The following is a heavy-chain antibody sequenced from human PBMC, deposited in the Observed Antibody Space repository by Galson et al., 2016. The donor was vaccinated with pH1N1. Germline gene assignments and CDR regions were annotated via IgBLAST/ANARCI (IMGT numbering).Heavy chain of an antibody. CDR2: IYGGSARI. Sequence: SLRLSCAGSGYRFEEYAMHWVRQSPEKGLERVAGIYGGSARIDYADSVKGRFTISRDDAKKSLFLQMNNLRSEDTALYYCAKDKAGDLDSWGQGTLVTVSS. V-gene: IGHV3-9*01. CDR3: AKDKAGDLDS. J-gene: IGHJ4*02. CDR1: GYRFEEYA. D-gene: IGHD3-10*01.